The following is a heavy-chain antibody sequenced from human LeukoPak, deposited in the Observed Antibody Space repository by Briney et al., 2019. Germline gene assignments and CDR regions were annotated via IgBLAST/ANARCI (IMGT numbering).Heavy chain of an antibody. CDR1: GFTFSSYG. V-gene: IGHV3-30*02. D-gene: IGHD2-15*01. J-gene: IGHJ4*02. Sequence: WGYLRLYSAAYGFTFSSYGMHWVRQAPGKGLNWVAFLQYDGSNNYYADSVKGRFTIYRDNSKNTLYLQMNSLRAEDTAVYYCAKARGRYCSGGSCLFLDYWGQGTLVSVSS. CDR2: LQYDGSNN. CDR3: AKARGRYCSGGSCLFLDY.